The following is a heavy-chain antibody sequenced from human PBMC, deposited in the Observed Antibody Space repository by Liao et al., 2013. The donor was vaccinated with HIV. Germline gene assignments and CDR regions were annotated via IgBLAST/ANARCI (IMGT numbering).Heavy chain of an antibody. CDR3: ARVKKMVGVTGTFDI. CDR1: GGSISSYY. CDR2: IYTSGSP. D-gene: IGHD1-26*01. V-gene: IGHV4-4*07. Sequence: QVQLQESGPGLVKFSETLSLTCTVSGGSISSYYWSWIRQPAGKGLEWIGHIYTSGSPNYNPSLRSRVTMSVDASKKQIALNLHSVTAADTAVYFCARVKKMVGVTGTFDIWGQGTIVTVSS. J-gene: IGHJ3*02.